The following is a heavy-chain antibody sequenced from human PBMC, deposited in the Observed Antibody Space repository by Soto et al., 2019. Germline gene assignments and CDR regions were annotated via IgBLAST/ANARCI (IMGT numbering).Heavy chain of an antibody. CDR2: SIPIFGTA. CDR1: GGTFSSYA. J-gene: IGHJ6*02. Sequence: QVQLVQSGAEVKKPGSSVKVSCKASGGTFSSYAISWVRQAPGQGLEWMGGSIPIFGTANYAQKFQGRVTITADESTSTAYMELSSLRSEDTAVYYCAREGGITIFGVVRYYYYGMDVWGQGTTVTVSS. V-gene: IGHV1-69*01. D-gene: IGHD3-3*01. CDR3: AREGGITIFGVVRYYYYGMDV.